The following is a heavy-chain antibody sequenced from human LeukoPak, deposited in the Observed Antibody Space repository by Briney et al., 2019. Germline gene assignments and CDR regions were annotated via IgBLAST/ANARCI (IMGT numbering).Heavy chain of an antibody. CDR3: AKDRRLPWDYFDS. CDR2: IDGSGSST. D-gene: IGHD5-12*01. J-gene: IGHJ4*02. V-gene: IGHV3-23*01. Sequence: PGGSLRLSCAASGFTFSSYAMSWFRQAPGRGLEWVSAIDGSGSSTYYADSVKGRSTISRDNSKNTLYLQMNSLRAEDTAIYYCAKDRRLPWDYFDSWGQGTLVTVSS. CDR1: GFTFSSYA.